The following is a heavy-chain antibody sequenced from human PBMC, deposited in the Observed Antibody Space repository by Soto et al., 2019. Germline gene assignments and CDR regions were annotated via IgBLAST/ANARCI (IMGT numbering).Heavy chain of an antibody. Sequence: KPSETLSLTCTVSGGSIRGYYWTWIRQPPGKGLEWLGYIFYSGSTFYNPSLKSRVTISIHTSKSQFSLQLTSVTAADTAVYYCARGAADTAMVDSWGQGTLVTVSS. CDR3: ARGAADTAMVDS. D-gene: IGHD5-18*01. CDR1: GGSIRGYY. CDR2: IFYSGST. J-gene: IGHJ4*02. V-gene: IGHV4-59*01.